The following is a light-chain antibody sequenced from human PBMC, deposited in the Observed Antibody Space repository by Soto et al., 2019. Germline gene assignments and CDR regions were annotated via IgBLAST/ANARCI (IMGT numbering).Light chain of an antibody. CDR2: ANS. Sequence: QSVLTQPPSVSAAPGQKVTISCSGSSSNIGNSFVSWYRQLPGTAPKLLIYANSNRPSGVPDRFSGSKSGTSASLAITGLQAEDEADYYCQSYDTNMNSYVFGTGTKVTVL. V-gene: IGLV1-40*01. CDR3: QSYDTNMNSYV. J-gene: IGLJ1*01. CDR1: SSNIGNSFV.